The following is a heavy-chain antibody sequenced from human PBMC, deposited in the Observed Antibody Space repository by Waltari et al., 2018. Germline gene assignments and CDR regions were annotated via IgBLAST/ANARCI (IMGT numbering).Heavy chain of an antibody. CDR1: GFSFRDYS. V-gene: IGHV3-21*01. J-gene: IGHJ4*02. D-gene: IGHD7-27*01. CDR2: ISSSSGYT. Sequence: EVHLVESGGGLVKPGGSLSLSLPASGFSFRDYSMNWVRQAPGKGLEWVSSISSSSGYTHYADSVKGRFTISRDNAKNSLYLQMNSLRAEDTAVYYCATGGWGFYLDYWGQGTLVTVSS. CDR3: ATGGWGFYLDY.